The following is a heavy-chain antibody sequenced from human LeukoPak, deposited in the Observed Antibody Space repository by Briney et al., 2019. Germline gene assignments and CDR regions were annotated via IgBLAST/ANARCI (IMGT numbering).Heavy chain of an antibody. CDR1: GGSISSYY. CDR3: ARDRRFRITMVRGVTYAFDI. D-gene: IGHD3-10*01. CDR2: IYTSGST. V-gene: IGHV4-4*07. Sequence: PSETLSLTCTVSGGSISSYYWSWIRQPAGKGLEWIGRIYTSGSTNYNPSLKSRVTMSVDTSKNQFSLKLSSVTAADTAVYYCARDRRFRITMVRGVTYAFDIWGQGTMVTVPS. J-gene: IGHJ3*02.